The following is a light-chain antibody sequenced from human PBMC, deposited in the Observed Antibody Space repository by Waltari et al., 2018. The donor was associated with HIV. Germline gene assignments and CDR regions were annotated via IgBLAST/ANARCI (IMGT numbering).Light chain of an antibody. V-gene: IGKV3D-20*01. CDR2: DAS. CDR3: QQYGSSPLT. CDR1: PSIGDPS. Sequence: DIMLTQFPATLSLSPGERATLSCGASPSIGDPSVAWYQQKPGLAPRLLVYDASNRATGIPDRFSGSGSGTDFTLTIRKLEPEDCAVYYCQQYGSSPLTFGGGTKVEIK. J-gene: IGKJ4*01.